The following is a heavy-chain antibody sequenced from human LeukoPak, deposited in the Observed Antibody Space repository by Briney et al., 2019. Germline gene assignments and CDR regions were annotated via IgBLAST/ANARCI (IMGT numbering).Heavy chain of an antibody. V-gene: IGHV3-7*01. CDR3: ARDQRNGYNYGAFDI. Sequence: GGSLRLSCAASGFTFSSYWMSWVRQAPGKGLEWVANIKQDGSEKYYVDSVKGRFTISRDNAKNPLYLQMNSLRAEDTAVYYCARDQRNGYNYGAFDIWGQGTMVTVSS. J-gene: IGHJ3*02. CDR2: IKQDGSEK. CDR1: GFTFSSYW. D-gene: IGHD5-24*01.